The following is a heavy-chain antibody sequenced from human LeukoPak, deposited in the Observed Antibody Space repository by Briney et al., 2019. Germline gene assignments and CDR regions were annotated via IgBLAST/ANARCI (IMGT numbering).Heavy chain of an antibody. J-gene: IGHJ4*02. CDR1: GFTFTSYA. CDR2: ISGSGGST. Sequence: GGSLRLSCAASGFTFTSYAMSWVRQAPGKGLEWLSAISGSGGSTYYADSVKGRFTISRDNSKNTLYLQMNSLRAEDTAVYYCAKDGANYYDSSGYPFDYWGQGTLVTVSS. CDR3: AKDGANYYDSSGYPFDY. V-gene: IGHV3-23*01. D-gene: IGHD3-22*01.